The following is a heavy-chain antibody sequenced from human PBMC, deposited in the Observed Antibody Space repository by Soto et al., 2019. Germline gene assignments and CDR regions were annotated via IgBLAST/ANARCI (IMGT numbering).Heavy chain of an antibody. D-gene: IGHD6-19*01. V-gene: IGHV1-24*01. CDR3: ATVRESPPWLVPRGYYYYGMYV. J-gene: IGHJ6*02. CDR2: FDPEDGET. Sequence: ASVKVSCRVSGYTLTELSMHWVRKAPGKGLEWMGGFDPEDGETIYAQKFQGRVTMTEDTSTDTAYMALSRLRSEGTAVHYCATVRESPPWLVPRGYYYYGMYVWGQGTTVTVS. CDR1: GYTLTELS.